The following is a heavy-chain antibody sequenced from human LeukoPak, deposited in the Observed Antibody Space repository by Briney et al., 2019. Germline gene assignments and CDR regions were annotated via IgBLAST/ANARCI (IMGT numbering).Heavy chain of an antibody. Sequence: PGGSLRLSCAASGFSVSTNYMSWVRQAPGKGLEWVSVMYSGGSTYYADSVKGRFTISRDNSKNTLYLQMNSLRAEDTAVYYCARAYSSGFDYWGQGTLVTVSS. V-gene: IGHV3-66*02. CDR1: GFSVSTNY. J-gene: IGHJ4*02. CDR2: MYSGGST. D-gene: IGHD3-22*01. CDR3: ARAYSSGFDY.